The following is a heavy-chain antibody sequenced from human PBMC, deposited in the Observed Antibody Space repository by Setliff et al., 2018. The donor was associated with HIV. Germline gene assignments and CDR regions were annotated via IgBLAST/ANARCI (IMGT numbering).Heavy chain of an antibody. V-gene: IGHV4-39*07. CDR2: IYNTGNT. CDR1: GGSISSTNYY. J-gene: IGHJ3*01. D-gene: IGHD3-22*01. CDR3: ARDGRAYYFESSSYYAADAFDV. Sequence: PSETLSLTCTVSGGSISSTNYYWGWIRQPAGKGLEWIGSIYNTGNTYYNPSLKSRGTMSVDTSNNQFSLKLSSVIAADTAMYYCARDGRAYYFESSSYYAADAFDVWGQGTMVTVSS.